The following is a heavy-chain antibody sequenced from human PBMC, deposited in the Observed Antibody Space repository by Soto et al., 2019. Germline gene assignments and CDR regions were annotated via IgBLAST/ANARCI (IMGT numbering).Heavy chain of an antibody. CDR2: ISGSGGST. J-gene: IGHJ3*02. CDR3: GSSSGYSHDAFDI. D-gene: IGHD3-22*01. Sequence: GALRLSCAASGFTFSSYAMSWVRQAPGKGLEWVSAISGSGGSTYYADSVKGRFTISRDNSKNTLYLQMNSLRAEDTAVYYCGSSSGYSHDAFDIWGQGTMLTVSS. V-gene: IGHV3-23*01. CDR1: GFTFSSYA.